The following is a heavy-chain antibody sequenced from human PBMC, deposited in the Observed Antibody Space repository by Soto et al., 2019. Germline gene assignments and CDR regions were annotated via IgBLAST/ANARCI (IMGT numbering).Heavy chain of an antibody. CDR1: GFTFSSYS. J-gene: IGHJ4*02. D-gene: IGHD2-2*01. V-gene: IGHV3-21*01. CDR3: ARDGRVPAATATFDY. CDR2: ISSSSSYI. Sequence: EVQLVESGGGLVKPGGSLRLSCAASGFTFSSYSMNWVRQAPGKGLEWVSSISSSSSYIYYADSVKGRFTISRDNAKNSLYLQMNSLRAEDTAVHYCARDGRVPAATATFDYWGQGTLVTVSS.